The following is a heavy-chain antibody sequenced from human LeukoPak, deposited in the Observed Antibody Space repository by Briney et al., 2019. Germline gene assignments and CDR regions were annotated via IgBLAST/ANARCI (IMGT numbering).Heavy chain of an antibody. Sequence: SETLSLTCTVSGGSISNSNYYWAWIRQPPGKGLEWIGTIYYSGNTYYNPSLNTRVTISVDTSKNQFSLKLSSVTAADTAVYYCARHRSSGWPYFDFWGQGTLVTVSS. CDR3: ARHRSSGWPYFDF. CDR1: GGSISNSNYY. D-gene: IGHD6-19*01. J-gene: IGHJ4*02. CDR2: IYYSGNT. V-gene: IGHV4-39*01.